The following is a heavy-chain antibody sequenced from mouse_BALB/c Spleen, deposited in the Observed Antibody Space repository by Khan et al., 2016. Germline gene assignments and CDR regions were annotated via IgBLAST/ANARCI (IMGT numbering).Heavy chain of an antibody. CDR3: ARRGGNYYYSMDY. V-gene: IGHV1-63*02. CDR1: GYNFTNYW. Sequence: QVQLQQPGAELVRPGTPVKMSCKAAGYNFTNYWIGWVKQRPGHGLEWIGDIYPGGDYTEYNEKFKGKATLTADTSSTTVYMQFSSLTSEDSAIYYCARRGGNYYYSMDYWGQGTSVTVSS. J-gene: IGHJ4*01. CDR2: IYPGGDYT. D-gene: IGHD2-1*01.